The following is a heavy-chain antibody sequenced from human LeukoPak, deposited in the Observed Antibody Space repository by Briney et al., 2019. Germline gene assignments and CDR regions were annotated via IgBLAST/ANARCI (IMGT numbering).Heavy chain of an antibody. V-gene: IGHV4-4*07. D-gene: IGHD2-2*01. CDR3: ASRTFYCSSTSCYDAFDI. Sequence: SETLSLTCTVSGGSISSYYWSWLRQPAGKGLEWIGRIYTSGSTNYNPSLKSRVTISVDKSKNQFSLKLSSVTAADTAVYYCASRTFYCSSTSCYDAFDIWGQGTMVTVSS. J-gene: IGHJ3*02. CDR1: GGSISSYY. CDR2: IYTSGST.